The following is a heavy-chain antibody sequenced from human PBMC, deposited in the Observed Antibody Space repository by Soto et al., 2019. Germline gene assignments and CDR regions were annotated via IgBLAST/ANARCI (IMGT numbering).Heavy chain of an antibody. CDR1: GYTFTSYY. J-gene: IGHJ3*02. D-gene: IGHD3-16*01. V-gene: IGHV1-46*01. CDR3: ARDGGDGYNPGAFDI. Sequence: ASVKVSCRASGYTFTSYYMHCVRQAPGQGLEWMGIINPSGGSTSYAQKFQGRVTMTRDTSTSTVYMELSSLRSEDTAVYYCARDGGDGYNPGAFDIWGQGTMVTVSS. CDR2: INPSGGST.